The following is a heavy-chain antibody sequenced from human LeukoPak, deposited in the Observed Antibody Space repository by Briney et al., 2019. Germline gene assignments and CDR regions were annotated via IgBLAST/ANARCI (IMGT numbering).Heavy chain of an antibody. Sequence: ASVKVSCKASGYTFTSYGISWVRQAPGQGLEWMGIINPSGGSTSYAQKFQGRVTMTRDMSTSTVYMELSSLRSEDTAVYYCARVRTMVRGRGATPPWFDPWGQGTLVTVSS. D-gene: IGHD3-10*01. CDR1: GYTFTSYG. CDR3: ARVRTMVRGRGATPPWFDP. J-gene: IGHJ5*02. V-gene: IGHV1-46*01. CDR2: INPSGGST.